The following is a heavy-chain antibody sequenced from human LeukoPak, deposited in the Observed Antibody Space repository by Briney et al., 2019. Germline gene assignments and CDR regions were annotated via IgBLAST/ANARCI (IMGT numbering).Heavy chain of an antibody. J-gene: IGHJ6*02. D-gene: IGHD3-10*01. CDR1: GFTFSSYW. Sequence: GGSLRLSCAASGFTFSSYWMHWVRQAPGKGLVWVSRINSDGSSTSYADSVKGRFTISRDNAKNSLYLQMNSLRAEDTALYYCAKGYYGSLKNGMDVWGQGTTVTVSS. CDR2: INSDGSST. CDR3: AKGYYGSLKNGMDV. V-gene: IGHV3-74*01.